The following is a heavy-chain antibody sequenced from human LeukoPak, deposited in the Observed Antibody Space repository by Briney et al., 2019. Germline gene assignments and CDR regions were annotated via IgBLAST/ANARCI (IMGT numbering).Heavy chain of an antibody. CDR1: GFSLTTSGGG. CDR2: SYWGNDR. D-gene: IGHD2-8*02. J-gene: IGHJ4*02. Sequence: SGPTLVNPTQTLTLTWTFSGFSLTTSGGGVGWIRQPPGKAPECLPPSYWGNDRRYSPPPRSRLTITKDTSKNQVVLTMTNMDPVDTATYFCAHRVFQGGYWDSGKFDYWGQGAPVTVSS. V-gene: IGHV2-5*02. CDR3: AHRVFQGGYWDSGKFDY.